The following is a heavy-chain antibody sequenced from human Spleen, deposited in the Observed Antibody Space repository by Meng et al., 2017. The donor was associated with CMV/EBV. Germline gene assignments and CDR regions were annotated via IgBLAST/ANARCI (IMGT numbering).Heavy chain of an antibody. V-gene: IGHV1-18*01. CDR1: YG. Sequence: YGISWGRQAPGQGLEWMGWVSGYNVNRQYAQKFQDRVTMTTDTSTSTAYMELRSLRSDDTAVYYCARDYRAYYYDSSGSYPHPALDYWGQGTLVTVSS. J-gene: IGHJ4*02. CDR2: VSGYNVNR. D-gene: IGHD3-22*01. CDR3: ARDYRAYYYDSSGSYPHPALDY.